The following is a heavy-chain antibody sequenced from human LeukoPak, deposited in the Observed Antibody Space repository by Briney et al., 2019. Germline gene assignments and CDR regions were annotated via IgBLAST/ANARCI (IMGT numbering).Heavy chain of an antibody. Sequence: GGSLRLSCAASGFTVSSNYLTWVRQAPGKGPEWVSLIYSDGSTYHADSVKGRFTISRDNSKNTLYLQMNSLRVEDTALYYCTRGAVDWGQGTLVTVSS. CDR1: GFTVSSNY. D-gene: IGHD6-19*01. V-gene: IGHV3-66*01. CDR3: TRGAVD. J-gene: IGHJ4*02. CDR2: IYSDGST.